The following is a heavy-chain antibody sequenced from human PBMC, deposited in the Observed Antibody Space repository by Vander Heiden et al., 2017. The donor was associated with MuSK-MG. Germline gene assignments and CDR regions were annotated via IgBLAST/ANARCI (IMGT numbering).Heavy chain of an antibody. Sequence: EVQLLESGGGLVQPGGSLRLSCAASGFTFSTYAMSWVRQAPGKGLEWVSSISGSGGSTYYADSVEGRFTISRDNSKNILYLQMNSLRAEDTAIYYCAKVVGPHYGDYVAYWGQGTLVTVSS. V-gene: IGHV3-23*01. D-gene: IGHD4-17*01. CDR3: AKVVGPHYGDYVAY. CDR1: GFTFSTYA. CDR2: ISGSGGST. J-gene: IGHJ4*02.